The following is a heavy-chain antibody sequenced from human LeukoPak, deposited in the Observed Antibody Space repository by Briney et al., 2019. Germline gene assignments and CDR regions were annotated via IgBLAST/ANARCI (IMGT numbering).Heavy chain of an antibody. J-gene: IGHJ4*02. D-gene: IGHD4-23*01. CDR3: ASLDYGGNYVDD. CDR2: NYPTGDT. CDR1: GVSVTNYY. Sequence: PSETLSLTCSVSGVSVTNYYWSWVRQPAGKRLEWIGRNYPTGDTIYNPSLKSRVTMSVDTSKNQFSLKLSSVTAADTAVYYCASLDYGGNYVDDWGRGTLVTVSS. V-gene: IGHV4-4*07.